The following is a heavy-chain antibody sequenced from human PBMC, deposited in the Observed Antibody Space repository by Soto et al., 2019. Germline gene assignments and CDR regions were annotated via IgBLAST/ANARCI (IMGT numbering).Heavy chain of an antibody. CDR2: ISYDGSNK. CDR1: GFTFSSYA. D-gene: IGHD6-6*01. J-gene: IGHJ6*02. V-gene: IGHV3-30-3*01. CDR3: ARDSRGSSSNYYYYYGMDV. Sequence: QVQLVESGGGVVQPGRSLRLSCAASGFTFSSYAMHWVRQAPGKGLEWVAVISYDGSNKYYADSVKGRFTISRDNSKNTLYLQMNSLGAEDTAVYYCARDSRGSSSNYYYYYGMDVWGQGTTVTVSS.